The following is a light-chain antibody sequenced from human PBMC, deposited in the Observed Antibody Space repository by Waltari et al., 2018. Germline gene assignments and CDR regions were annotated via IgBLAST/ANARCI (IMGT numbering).Light chain of an antibody. V-gene: IGKV3-15*01. Sequence: EMVLTQSPATLSVSPGERVTLSCRASHSVTSNLAWYQQKPGQSPRLLIYSASTRATNIPARFSGSGSGTEFTLTISSLQSEDFAVYYCLQYNNWPPYTFGQGTKLEIK. CDR2: SAS. CDR3: LQYNNWPPYT. J-gene: IGKJ2*01. CDR1: HSVTSN.